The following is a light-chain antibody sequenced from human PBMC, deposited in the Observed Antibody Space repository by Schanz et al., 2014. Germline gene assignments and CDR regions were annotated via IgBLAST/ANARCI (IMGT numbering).Light chain of an antibody. J-gene: IGKJ2*01. Sequence: DIQLTPSPSTLSASIGDRVTISCRASQSMSRWLAWYQKKPGKAPKLLIYDTSSLESGVPSRFSGSGSGTEFTLTISSLQPDDFATYYCQQSITYPVTFGQGTKVEIK. V-gene: IGKV1-5*01. CDR1: QSMSRW. CDR3: QQSITYPVT. CDR2: DTS.